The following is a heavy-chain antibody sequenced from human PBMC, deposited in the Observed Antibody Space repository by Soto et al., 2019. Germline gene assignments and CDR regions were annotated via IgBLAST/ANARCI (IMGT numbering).Heavy chain of an antibody. J-gene: IGHJ3*02. D-gene: IGHD6-19*01. V-gene: IGHV3-30*18. CDR1: GFTFSSYG. CDR2: ISYDGSNK. Sequence: QVQLVESGGGVVQPGRSLRLSCAASGFTFSSYGMHWVRQAPGKGLEWVAVISYDGSNKYYADSVKGRFTISRDNSKNTLYLQMNSLRADDTAVYYCAKDSVHAFDIWGQGTMVTVSS. CDR3: AKDSVHAFDI.